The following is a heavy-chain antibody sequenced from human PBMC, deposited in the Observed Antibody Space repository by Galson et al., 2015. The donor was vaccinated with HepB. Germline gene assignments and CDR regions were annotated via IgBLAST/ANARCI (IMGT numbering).Heavy chain of an antibody. CDR1: GFTFSPYW. V-gene: IGHV3-74*01. Sequence: SLRLSCAASGFTFSPYWMHWVRQAPGKGLMWVSHIYGDGRTTIYEDSVKGRFTISRDNARNTLYLQMNSLRVEDTAVYYCARGGCTSTSCLDSWGQGTLVTVSS. CDR3: ARGGCTSTSCLDS. D-gene: IGHD2-2*01. CDR2: IYGDGRTT. J-gene: IGHJ4*02.